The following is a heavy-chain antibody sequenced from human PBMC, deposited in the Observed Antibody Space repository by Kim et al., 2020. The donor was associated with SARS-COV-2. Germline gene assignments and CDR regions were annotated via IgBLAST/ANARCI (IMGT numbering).Heavy chain of an antibody. CDR2: IRSKAYGGTT. CDR3: TRDPWEATYYYGSGSYIEHFDY. CDR1: GFTFGDYA. D-gene: IGHD3-10*01. J-gene: IGHJ4*02. Sequence: GGSLRLSCTASGFTFGDYAMSWVRQAPGKGLEWVGFIRSKAYGGTTEYAASVKGRFTISRDDSKSIAYLQMNSLKTEDTAVYYCTRDPWEATYYYGSGSYIEHFDYWGQGTLVTVSS. V-gene: IGHV3-49*04.